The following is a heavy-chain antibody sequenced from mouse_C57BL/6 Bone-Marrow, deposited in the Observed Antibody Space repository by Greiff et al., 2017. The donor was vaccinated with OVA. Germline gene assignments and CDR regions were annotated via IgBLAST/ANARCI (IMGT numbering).Heavy chain of an antibody. CDR1: GFTFSDYY. J-gene: IGHJ3*01. CDR3: ARFLYYDYDEGFAY. CDR2: ISNGGGST. Sequence: EVHLVESGGGLVQPGGSLKLSCAASGFTFSDYYMYWVRQTPEKRLEWVAYISNGGGSTYYPDTVKGRFTISRDNAKNTLYLQMSRLKSEDTAMYYCARFLYYDYDEGFAYWGQGTLVTVSA. D-gene: IGHD2-4*01. V-gene: IGHV5-12*01.